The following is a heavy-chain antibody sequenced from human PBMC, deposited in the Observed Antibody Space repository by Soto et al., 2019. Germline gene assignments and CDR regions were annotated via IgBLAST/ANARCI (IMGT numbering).Heavy chain of an antibody. Sequence: GGSLRLSCAASGFTFSKFGMHWVRQAPGKGLEWVASIWYDGSFPYYADSVKGRFTISRDNSKNMLYLQMNSLTVEDTAVFFCARLRGGYCGGDCPIDYWGQGALVTVSS. J-gene: IGHJ4*02. CDR2: IWYDGSFP. D-gene: IGHD2-21*02. V-gene: IGHV3-33*01. CDR3: ARLRGGYCGGDCPIDY. CDR1: GFTFSKFG.